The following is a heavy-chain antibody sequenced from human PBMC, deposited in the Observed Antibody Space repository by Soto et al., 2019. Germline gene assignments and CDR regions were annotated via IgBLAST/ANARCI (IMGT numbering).Heavy chain of an antibody. V-gene: IGHV3-30-3*01. D-gene: IGHD2-2*01. CDR2: ISYDGSNK. CDR3: ARAGGEERVVPAASQFYDY. CDR1: GFTFSSYA. J-gene: IGHJ4*02. Sequence: VGSLRLSCAASGFTFSSYAMHWVRQAPGKGLEWVAVISYDGSNKYYADSVKGRFTISRDNSKNTLYLQMNSLRAEDTAVYYCARAGGEERVVPAASQFYDYWGQGTLVTVSS.